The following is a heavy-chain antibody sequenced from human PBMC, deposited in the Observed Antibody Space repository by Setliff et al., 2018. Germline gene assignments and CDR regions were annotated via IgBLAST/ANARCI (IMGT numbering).Heavy chain of an antibody. Sequence: GESLKISCAASGFTFSGSAMHWVRQSPGKGLEWVAVIWYDGSQKYHADSVKGRFTVSRDNSKNTLYLQMNSLRAEDTAVYYCAKDPGDSSGPFEYWGQGTPVTVSS. V-gene: IGHV3-33*03. J-gene: IGHJ4*02. CDR3: AKDPGDSSGPFEY. D-gene: IGHD3-22*01. CDR1: GFTFSGSA. CDR2: IWYDGSQK.